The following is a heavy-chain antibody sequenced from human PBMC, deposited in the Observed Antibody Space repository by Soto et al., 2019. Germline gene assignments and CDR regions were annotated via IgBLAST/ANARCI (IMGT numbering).Heavy chain of an antibody. V-gene: IGHV4-59*01. J-gene: IGHJ6*02. CDR1: GGSISSYY. CDR3: ARDSLLTPIAAAGTYYYYGMDV. D-gene: IGHD6-13*01. Sequence: SETLSLTCTVSGGSISSYYWSWIRQPPGKGLEWIGYIYYSGSTDYNPSLKSRVTISVDTSENQFSLKLSSVTAADTAVYYCARDSLLTPIAAAGTYYYYGMDVWGQGTTVTVSS. CDR2: IYYSGST.